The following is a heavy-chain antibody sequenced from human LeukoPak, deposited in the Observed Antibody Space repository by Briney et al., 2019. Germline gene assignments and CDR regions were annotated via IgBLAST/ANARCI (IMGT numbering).Heavy chain of an antibody. D-gene: IGHD4-17*01. CDR1: GFSLSTYGVG. CDR2: IYWNDDK. Sequence: SGPTLVKPTQTLTLTCTFSGFSLSTYGVGVAWIRQPPGEAPEWLALIYWNDDKRYGTALKSGLTITKGTSRNQVVLTMSNMDPVDTATYYCTHKIESYGALDFWGQGILVTVSS. V-gene: IGHV2-5*01. CDR3: THKIESYGALDF. J-gene: IGHJ4*02.